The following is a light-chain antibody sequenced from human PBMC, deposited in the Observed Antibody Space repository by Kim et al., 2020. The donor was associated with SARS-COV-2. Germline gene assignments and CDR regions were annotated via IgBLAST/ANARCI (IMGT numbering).Light chain of an antibody. Sequence: QSVVTQPPSVSGTPGQTVTISCSGSRDNVGTKNVHWYQQVPGTAPKLVIYDNDQWPSGVPDRFSGSKSGTSASLAINGLRSEDEADYYCAAWDDSLSSYVFGSGTKVTVL. V-gene: IGLV1-47*02. CDR2: DND. CDR3: AAWDDSLSSYV. CDR1: RDNVGTKN. J-gene: IGLJ1*01.